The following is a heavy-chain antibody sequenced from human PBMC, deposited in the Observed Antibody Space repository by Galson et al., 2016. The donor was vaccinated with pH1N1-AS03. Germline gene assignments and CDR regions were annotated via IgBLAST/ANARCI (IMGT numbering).Heavy chain of an antibody. CDR3: ARGSGGYGLDV. Sequence: SLTCAVSGGSISSSGVYSWSWIRQPPGKGLEWIGNIHHSGSTYYSPSLKSRVTISIDRSQNQFSLKLSSVTAADTAVYYCARGSGGYGLDVWGQGTTVTVSS. CDR1: GGSISSSGVYS. D-gene: IGHD5-12*01. V-gene: IGHV4-30-2*01. J-gene: IGHJ6*02. CDR2: IHHSGST.